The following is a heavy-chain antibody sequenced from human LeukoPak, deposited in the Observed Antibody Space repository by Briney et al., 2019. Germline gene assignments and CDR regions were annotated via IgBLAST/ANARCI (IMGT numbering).Heavy chain of an antibody. D-gene: IGHD3-10*01. CDR3: AKVDYYGSGSYDHYMDV. J-gene: IGHJ6*03. V-gene: IGHV3-30*02. Sequence: GGSLRLSCAASGFTFSSYGMHWVRQAPGKGLEWVAFIRYDGSNKYYADSVKGRFTISRDNSKNTLYLQMNSLRAEDTAVYYCAKVDYYGSGSYDHYMDVWGKGTTVTISS. CDR1: GFTFSSYG. CDR2: IRYDGSNK.